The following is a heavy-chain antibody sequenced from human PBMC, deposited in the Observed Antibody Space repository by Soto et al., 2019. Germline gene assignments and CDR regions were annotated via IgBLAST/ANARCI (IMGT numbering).Heavy chain of an antibody. Sequence: SETLSLTCTVSGGSISSSSYYWAWIRQPPGKGLEWIGSIYYSGGTYYNPSLKSRVIISVDTSKNQFSLKLSSVTAADTAVYYCARQGGSSSGFYYYYYYMDVWGKGTTVTVSS. D-gene: IGHD6-6*01. J-gene: IGHJ6*03. CDR2: IYYSGGT. CDR1: GGSISSSSYY. CDR3: ARQGGSSSGFYYYYYYMDV. V-gene: IGHV4-39*01.